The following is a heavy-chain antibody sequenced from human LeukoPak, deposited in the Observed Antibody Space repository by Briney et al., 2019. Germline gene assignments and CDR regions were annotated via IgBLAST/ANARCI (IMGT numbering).Heavy chain of an antibody. J-gene: IGHJ4*02. CDR2: IIPIFGIA. Sequence: ASVKVSCKASGGTFSSYAISWVRQAPGQGLEWMGRIIPIFGIANYAQKFQGRVTITADKSTSTAYMKLSSLRSEDTAVYYCARAGSGIVGATPGADYWGQGTLVTVSS. CDR1: GGTFSSYA. CDR3: ARAGSGIVGATPGADY. V-gene: IGHV1-69*04. D-gene: IGHD1-26*01.